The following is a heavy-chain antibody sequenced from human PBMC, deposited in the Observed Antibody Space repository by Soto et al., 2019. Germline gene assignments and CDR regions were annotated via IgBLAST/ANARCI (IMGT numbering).Heavy chain of an antibody. J-gene: IGHJ4*02. CDR1: GGSISGFY. CDR3: ARDNSGYYFFDY. D-gene: IGHD3-22*01. Sequence: SETLSLTCIVSGGSISGFYWNWMRRPPGKGLEWIGYIYSSGTTNYNPSLKSRVTMSVDTSKNQVSLKLSSVTAADTAMYYCARDNSGYYFFDYWGQGTLVTVSS. V-gene: IGHV4-59*01. CDR2: IYSSGTT.